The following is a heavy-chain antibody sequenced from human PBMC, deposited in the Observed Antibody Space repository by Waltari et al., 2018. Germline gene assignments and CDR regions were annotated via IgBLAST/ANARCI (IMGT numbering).Heavy chain of an antibody. CDR3: AREWGGIAAAGTNDY. Sequence: EVQLVESGGGLVQPGGSLRLSCAASGFTFSSYWMSWVRQAPGKGLEWVANIKQDGSEKYYVDSVKGRFTISRDNAKNSLYLQMNSLRAEDTAVYYCAREWGGIAAAGTNDYWGQGTLVTVSS. CDR2: IKQDGSEK. CDR1: GFTFSSYW. D-gene: IGHD6-13*01. V-gene: IGHV3-7*01. J-gene: IGHJ4*02.